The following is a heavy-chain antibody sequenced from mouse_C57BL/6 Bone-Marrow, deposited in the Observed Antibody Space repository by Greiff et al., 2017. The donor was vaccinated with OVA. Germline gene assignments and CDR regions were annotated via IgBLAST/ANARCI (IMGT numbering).Heavy chain of an antibody. CDR1: GFTFSDYG. Sequence: EVKVVESGGGLVQPGGSLKLSCAASGFTFSDYGMAWVRQAPRKGPAWVAFISNLAYSIYYADTVTGRFTISRENAKNTLYLEMSSLRSEDTAMYYCARRRGYFDVWGTGTTVTVSS. V-gene: IGHV5-15*01. J-gene: IGHJ1*03. CDR3: ARRRGYFDV. CDR2: ISNLAYSI.